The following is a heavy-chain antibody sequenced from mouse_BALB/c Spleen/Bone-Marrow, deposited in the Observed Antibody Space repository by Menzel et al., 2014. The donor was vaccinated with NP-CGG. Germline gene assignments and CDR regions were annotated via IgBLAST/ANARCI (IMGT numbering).Heavy chain of an antibody. D-gene: IGHD1-1*01. CDR1: GYTFTSYT. Sequence: QVQLQQSGAELARPGASVKMSCKASGYTFTSYTMHWVKQRPGQGLEWIGYINPSSGYTNYNQKFKDKATLTADKSSSXAYMQLSSLTSEDSAVYYCSRETPYYGSTYWYFDVWGTGTTVTVSS. CDR3: SRETPYYGSTYWYFDV. V-gene: IGHV1-4*01. CDR2: INPSSGYT. J-gene: IGHJ1*03.